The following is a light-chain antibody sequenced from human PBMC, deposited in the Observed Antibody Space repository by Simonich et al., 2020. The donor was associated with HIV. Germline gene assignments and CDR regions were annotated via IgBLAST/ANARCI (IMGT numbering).Light chain of an antibody. CDR2: EDY. Sequence: NFMLTQPHSVSESPGKTVTISCTRSSGSIASSFVQGYQQRPGSSPTTVIYEDYQRPSGVPDRFSGSIDSSSNSASLTISGLKTEDEADYYCQSYDYTNWVFGGGTKLTVL. J-gene: IGLJ3*02. CDR1: SGSIASSF. CDR3: QSYDYTNWV. V-gene: IGLV6-57*01.